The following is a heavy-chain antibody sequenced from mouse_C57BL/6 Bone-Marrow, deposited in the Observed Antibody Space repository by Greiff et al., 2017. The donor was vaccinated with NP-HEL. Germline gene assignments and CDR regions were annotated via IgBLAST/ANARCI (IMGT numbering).Heavy chain of an antibody. V-gene: IGHV3-3*01. CDR3: ARSYCAYYAMDY. D-gene: IGHD1-1*01. CDR2: TFYSGIT. J-gene: IGHJ4*01. CDR1: GFSINSDCY. Sequence: EVQLVESGPSLVRPSQTLSLTCTVTGFSINSDCYWIWIRQFPGNKLEYIGYTFYSGITYYNPSLESRTYITRDQSKNQFSLKLSSVTTEDTATDYCARSYCAYYAMDYWGQGTSVTVSS.